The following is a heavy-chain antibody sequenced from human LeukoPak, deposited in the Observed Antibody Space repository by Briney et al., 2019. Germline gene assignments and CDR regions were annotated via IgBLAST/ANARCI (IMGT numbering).Heavy chain of an antibody. CDR2: IYPGDSDT. D-gene: IGHD3-10*01. V-gene: IGHV5-51*01. J-gene: IGHJ5*02. CDR1: GYSFTNYW. CDR3: ARQRFTMRAYAGNWFDP. Sequence: GESLKISCKGSGYSFTNYWIGWVRQMPGKGLEWMGIIYPGDSDTRYSPSFQDQVTISADKSISTTYLQWSSLKASDTAMYYCARQRFTMRAYAGNWFDPWGQGTLVTVSS.